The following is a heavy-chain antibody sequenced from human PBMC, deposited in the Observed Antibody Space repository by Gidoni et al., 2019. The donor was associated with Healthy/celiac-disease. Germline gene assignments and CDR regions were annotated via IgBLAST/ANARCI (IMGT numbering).Heavy chain of an antibody. CDR1: GYSFTSYW. J-gene: IGHJ3*02. CDR2: IYPGDSDT. V-gene: IGHV5-51*01. D-gene: IGHD3-10*01. Sequence: EVQLVQSGAEVKKPGESLKIYCKGAGYSFTSYWIGWVRQMPGKGLAWLGIIYPGDSDTRYSPSFQGQVTISADKSIRTAYLQWSSLKASDTAMYYCARPESMVRGASDAFDIWGQGTMVTVSS. CDR3: ARPESMVRGASDAFDI.